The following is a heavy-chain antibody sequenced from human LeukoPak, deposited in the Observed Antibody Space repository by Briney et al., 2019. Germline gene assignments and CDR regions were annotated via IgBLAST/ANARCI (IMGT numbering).Heavy chain of an antibody. V-gene: IGHV4-59*11. D-gene: IGHD3-3*01. CDR1: GGSISSHY. J-gene: IGHJ4*02. CDR3: ARASYDFAGDY. Sequence: SETLSLTCTVSGGSISSHYWSWIRQPPGKGLEWIGYIYSSGTTSYNPSLMSRVSISVDTSKNQFSLKLTSVTAADTAVYYCARASYDFAGDYWGQGTLVTVSS. CDR2: IYSSGTT.